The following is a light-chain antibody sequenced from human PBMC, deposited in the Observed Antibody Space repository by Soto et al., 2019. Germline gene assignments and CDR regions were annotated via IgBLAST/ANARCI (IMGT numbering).Light chain of an antibody. V-gene: IGLV2-8*01. J-gene: IGLJ1*01. Sequence: QSVLTQPPSASGSPGQSVTISCTGTSNDVGGYNYVSWYQQHPGKAPKLMIYEVSKRPSGVPNRFSGSKSGNTASLTISGLQAEDEADYYCCSYAGSSTYVFGTGTKVTVL. CDR1: SNDVGGYNY. CDR3: CSYAGSSTYV. CDR2: EVS.